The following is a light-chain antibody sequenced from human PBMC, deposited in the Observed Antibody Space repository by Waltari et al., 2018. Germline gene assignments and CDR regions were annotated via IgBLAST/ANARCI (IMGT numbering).Light chain of an antibody. CDR1: QGISSY. Sequence: IQLTQSPSSLSASVGDTVTITCRASQGISSYLAWYQQKPGKAPNLLIYDASTLQSGVPSRFSGSGSGTDFTLTISSLQPEDFATYYCQQLINYPRVTFGGGTKVEIK. J-gene: IGKJ4*01. V-gene: IGKV1-9*01. CDR3: QQLINYPRVT. CDR2: DAS.